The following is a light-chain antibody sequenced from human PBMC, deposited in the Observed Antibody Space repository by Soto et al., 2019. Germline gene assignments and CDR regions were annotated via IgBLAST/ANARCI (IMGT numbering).Light chain of an antibody. Sequence: VLSRSRDSVAASLGERATINCNSSRSVLYSSNNKTFLAWYQPKPGQPPKLLIYWASTREAGVPDRFSGSGSGTDFSLTISSLQAEDVAVYYCQQYYSTPMTFGQGTRLEI. J-gene: IGKJ5*01. CDR1: RSVLYSSNNKTF. CDR3: QQYYSTPMT. V-gene: IGKV4-1*01. CDR2: WAS.